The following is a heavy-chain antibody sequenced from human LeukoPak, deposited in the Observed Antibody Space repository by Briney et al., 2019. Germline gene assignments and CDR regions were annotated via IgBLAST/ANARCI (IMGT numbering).Heavy chain of an antibody. D-gene: IGHD4-17*01. CDR2: IASSSSSM. CDR1: GFTFSSFS. V-gene: IGHV3-48*04. CDR3: ARVIGSYGDSAY. J-gene: IGHJ4*02. Sequence: GGSLRLPCAASGFTFSSFSMNWVRQAPGKGLEWISYIASSSSSMYYADSVKGRFTISRDNAKNSLYLQMNSLTAEDTAVYYCARVIGSYGDSAYWGQGTLVTVSS.